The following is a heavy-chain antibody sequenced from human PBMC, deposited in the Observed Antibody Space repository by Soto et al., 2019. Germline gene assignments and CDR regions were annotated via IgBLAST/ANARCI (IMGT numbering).Heavy chain of an antibody. V-gene: IGHV3-33*01. J-gene: IGHJ6*03. CDR2: IWYDGSNK. Sequence: GGSLRLSCAASGFTFSSYGMHWVRQAPGKGLEWVAVIWYDGSNKYYADSVKGRFTISRDNSKNTLYLQMNSLRAEDTAVYYCARDELERRRYYYYMDVWGKGTTVTVSS. CDR3: ARDELERRRYYYYMDV. D-gene: IGHD1-1*01. CDR1: GFTFSSYG.